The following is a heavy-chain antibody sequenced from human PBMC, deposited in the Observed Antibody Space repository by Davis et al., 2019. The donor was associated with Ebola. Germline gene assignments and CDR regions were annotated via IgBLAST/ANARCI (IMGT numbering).Heavy chain of an antibody. CDR2: ISSSSSNI. D-gene: IGHD3-22*01. J-gene: IGHJ4*02. V-gene: IGHV3-48*02. CDR1: GFTFSSYS. Sequence: GESLKISCAASGFTFSSYSMNWVHQAPGKGLEWVSYISSSSSNIYYTDSVKGRFTISRDNAKNSLYLLMNSLRDEDTAVYYCARAFYDTTGYYPDYWGQGTLVTVSS. CDR3: ARAFYDTTGYYPDY.